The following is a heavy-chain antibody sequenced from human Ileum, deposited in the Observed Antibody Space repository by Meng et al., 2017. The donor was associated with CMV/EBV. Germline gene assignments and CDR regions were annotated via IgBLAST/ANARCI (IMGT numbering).Heavy chain of an antibody. D-gene: IGHD1-14*01. V-gene: IGHV4-61*02. CDR3: TSEPPGE. Sequence: QWPLRRPGPGLVKPYRAPSLAGVVSGGPVNSGNYYWGWVRQPAGKGLEWIGRVYTNGRAGYNPSLKSRVTISMDTSDNQFSLTLNSVTAADTAVYYCTSEPPGEWGRGTLVTVSS. J-gene: IGHJ4*02. CDR1: GGPVNSGNYY. CDR2: VYTNGRA.